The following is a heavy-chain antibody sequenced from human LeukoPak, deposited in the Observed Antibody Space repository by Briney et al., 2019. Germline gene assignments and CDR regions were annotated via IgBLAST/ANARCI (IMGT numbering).Heavy chain of an antibody. Sequence: GGSLRLSCAASGFTFSNYDMNWVRQSPGKGLEWVSSIDTDSTYIHYADSVKGRFTISRDNAKNSLYLQMSSLRAEDTAVYYCARRGWAAASPPPFDIWGQGTMVTVSS. CDR2: IDTDSTYI. J-gene: IGHJ3*02. CDR1: GFTFSNYD. D-gene: IGHD6-13*01. V-gene: IGHV3-21*01. CDR3: ARRGWAAASPPPFDI.